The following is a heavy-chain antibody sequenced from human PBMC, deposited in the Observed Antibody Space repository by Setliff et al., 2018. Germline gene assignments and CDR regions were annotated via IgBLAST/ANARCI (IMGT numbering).Heavy chain of an antibody. D-gene: IGHD6-13*01. CDR2: IHHSGST. CDR1: GYSISSGYY. J-gene: IGHJ4*02. Sequence: PSETLSLTCAVSGYSISSGYYWGWIRQPPGKGLELIGYIHHSGSTYYNPSLKRRVTISADTSKNQFSLTLTSVTATDTAVYYCARHFSSSWYFDYWGQGTQVTVSS. CDR3: ARHFSSSWYFDY. V-gene: IGHV4-38-2*01.